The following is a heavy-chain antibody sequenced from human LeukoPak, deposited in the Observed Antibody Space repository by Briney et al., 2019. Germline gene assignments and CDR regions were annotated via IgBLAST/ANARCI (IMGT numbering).Heavy chain of an antibody. CDR2: ISSSGSTI. V-gene: IGHV3-48*03. CDR3: AKDSGSSSGYESWFDP. Sequence: GGSLRLSCAASGFTFSSYEMNWVRQAPGKGLEWVSYISSSGSTIYYADSVKGRFTISRDNAKNSLYLQMNSLRVEDTALYYCAKDSGSSSGYESWFDPWGQGTLVTVSS. J-gene: IGHJ5*02. D-gene: IGHD5-12*01. CDR1: GFTFSSYE.